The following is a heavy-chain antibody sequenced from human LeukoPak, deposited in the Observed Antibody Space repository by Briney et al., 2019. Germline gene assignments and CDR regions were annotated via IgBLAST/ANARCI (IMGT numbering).Heavy chain of an antibody. CDR1: GGTFSSYA. V-gene: IGHV1-69*05. CDR3: ARDSALLWFGELRGHNWFDP. CDR2: IIPIFGTS. D-gene: IGHD3-10*01. Sequence: SVKVSCKASGGTFSSYAINWVRQAPGQGLEWMGGIIPIFGTSNYAQKFQGRVTMTTDTSTSTAYMELRSLRSDDTAVYYCARDSALLWFGELRGHNWFDPWGQGTLVTVSS. J-gene: IGHJ5*02.